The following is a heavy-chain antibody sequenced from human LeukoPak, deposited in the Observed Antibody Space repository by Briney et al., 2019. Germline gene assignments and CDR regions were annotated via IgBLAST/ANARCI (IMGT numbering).Heavy chain of an antibody. Sequence: KTSETLSLTCTVSGGSISSSSYYWGWIRQPPGKGLEWIGSIYYSGSTYYNPSLKSRVTISVDTSKNQFSLKLSSVTAADTAVYYCATEGIAVAGVFDYWGQGTLVTVSS. CDR3: ATEGIAVAGVFDY. CDR1: GGSISSSSYY. D-gene: IGHD6-19*01. CDR2: IYYSGST. J-gene: IGHJ4*02. V-gene: IGHV4-39*02.